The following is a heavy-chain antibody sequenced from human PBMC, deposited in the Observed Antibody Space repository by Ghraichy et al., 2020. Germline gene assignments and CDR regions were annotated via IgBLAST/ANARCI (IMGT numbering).Heavy chain of an antibody. CDR1: GFTFSSCA. V-gene: IGHV3-23*01. Sequence: GGSLRLSCAASGFTFSSCAMAWVRQAPGKGLEWVTLIAVSDDFTYYADSVKGRFTISRDNSKKMLFLQMNSLRAEDTAVYFCAKARCSGYGCDYFDYWGQGTQVSVSS. D-gene: IGHD5-12*01. J-gene: IGHJ4*02. CDR3: AKARCSGYGCDYFDY. CDR2: IAVSDDFT.